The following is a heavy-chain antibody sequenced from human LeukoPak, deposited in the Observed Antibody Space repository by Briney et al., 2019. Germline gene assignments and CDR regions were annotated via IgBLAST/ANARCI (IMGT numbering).Heavy chain of an antibody. D-gene: IGHD1-26*01. Sequence: GGSLRLSCAASGFTFSSYGMSWVRQAPGKGLEWVSAITATSSSTHDADSVQGRFTISRDNSKNTLYLQMNSLRAEDTAIYYCARDNYSGSRYFDHWGQGTLVTVSS. J-gene: IGHJ4*02. CDR2: ITATSSST. CDR1: GFTFSSYG. CDR3: ARDNYSGSRYFDH. V-gene: IGHV3-23*01.